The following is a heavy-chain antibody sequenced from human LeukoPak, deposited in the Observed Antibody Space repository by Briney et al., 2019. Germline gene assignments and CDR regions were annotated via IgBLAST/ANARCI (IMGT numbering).Heavy chain of an antibody. Sequence: ASVKVSCKASVYTFTSYGISWVRQAPGQGLDWMGWISGYDGSRAYAQKFRDRVLLSTDSSANTAYLILTSLTSDDAAIYYCARDTWDRDTSAHFNLWGRGTLVTVSS. CDR2: ISGYDGSR. CDR1: VYTFTSYG. D-gene: IGHD1-26*01. V-gene: IGHV1-18*01. J-gene: IGHJ2*01. CDR3: ARDTWDRDTSAHFNL.